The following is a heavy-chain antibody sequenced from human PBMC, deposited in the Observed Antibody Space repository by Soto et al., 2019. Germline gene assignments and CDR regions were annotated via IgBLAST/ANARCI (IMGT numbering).Heavy chain of an antibody. J-gene: IGHJ6*03. CDR2: ISGSGGST. CDR1: GFTFSRYA. CDR3: AKAGNLVTTLVYYYYYYMDV. D-gene: IGHD4-17*01. V-gene: IGHV3-23*01. Sequence: PGGSLRLSCAASGFTFSRYAMSWVRQAPGKGLEWVSAISGSGGSTYYADSVKGRFTISRDNSKNTLYLQMNSLRAEDAAVYYCAKAGNLVTTLVYYYYYYMDVWGKGTTVTVSS.